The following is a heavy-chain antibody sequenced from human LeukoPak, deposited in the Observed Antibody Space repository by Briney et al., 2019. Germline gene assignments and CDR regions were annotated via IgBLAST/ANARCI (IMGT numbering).Heavy chain of an antibody. J-gene: IGHJ5*02. Sequence: SQTLSLTCTVSGGSISSGCYYWSWIRQHPGKGLEWIGYIYYSGSTYYNPSLKSRVTITVDTSKNQFSLKLSSVTAADTAVYYCASTYITMVRGVIMANWFDPWGQGTLVTVSS. CDR3: ASTYITMVRGVIMANWFDP. CDR2: IYYSGST. CDR1: GGSISSGCYY. D-gene: IGHD3-10*01. V-gene: IGHV4-31*03.